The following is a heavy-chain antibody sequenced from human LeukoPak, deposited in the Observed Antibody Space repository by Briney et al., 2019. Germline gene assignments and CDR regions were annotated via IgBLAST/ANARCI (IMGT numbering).Heavy chain of an antibody. J-gene: IGHJ4*02. CDR2: INPNSGGT. CDR3: ARVHITGTTGIDY. Sequence: ASVKVSCKASGYTFTGYYMHWVRQAPGQGIEWMGWINPNSGGTNYAQKFQGRVTMTRDTSISTAYMELSRLRSDDTAVYYCARVHITGTTGIDYWGQGTLVTVSS. D-gene: IGHD1-7*01. CDR1: GYTFTGYY. V-gene: IGHV1-2*02.